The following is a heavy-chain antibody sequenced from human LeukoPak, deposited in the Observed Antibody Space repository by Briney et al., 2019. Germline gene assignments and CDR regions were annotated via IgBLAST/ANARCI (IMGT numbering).Heavy chain of an antibody. CDR3: ANDFSNAFDI. Sequence: GGSLRLSCAASGFTFNYYSMNWVRQAAGKGLEWVSFITSSSSTIYYADSVKGRFTISRDNAENSLYLQMNSLRDEDTAVYYCANDFSNAFDIWGQGTMVTVSS. D-gene: IGHD3/OR15-3a*01. V-gene: IGHV3-48*02. J-gene: IGHJ3*02. CDR1: GFTFNYYS. CDR2: ITSSSSTI.